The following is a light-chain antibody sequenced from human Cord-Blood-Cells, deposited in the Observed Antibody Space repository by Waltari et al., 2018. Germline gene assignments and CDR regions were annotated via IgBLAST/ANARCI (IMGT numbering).Light chain of an antibody. CDR1: QLGEKY. CDR2: QDS. CDR3: QAWDSSTFYV. Sequence: SYALTQPPSVSVCPGQTAHLTRSGDQLGEKYPRWYQQKPGQSPVLVIYQDSKRPSGIPERFSGSNSGNTATLTISGTQAMDEADYYCQAWDSSTFYVFGTGTKVTVL. V-gene: IGLV3-1*01. J-gene: IGLJ1*01.